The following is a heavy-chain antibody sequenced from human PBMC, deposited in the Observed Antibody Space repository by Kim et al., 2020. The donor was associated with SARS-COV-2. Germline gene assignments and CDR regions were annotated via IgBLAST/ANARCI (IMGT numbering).Heavy chain of an antibody. CDR1: GGSISSSSYY. V-gene: IGHV4-39*01. CDR2: IYYSGST. D-gene: IGHD4-17*01. J-gene: IGHJ4*01. Sequence: SETLSLTCTVSGGSISSSSYYWGWIRQPPGKGLEWIGSIYYSGSTYYNPSLQSRVTISVDTSKNPLSLKLSSVTAADTAVYDCARSPGGADAGHYDFDY. CDR3: ARSPGGADAGHYDFDY.